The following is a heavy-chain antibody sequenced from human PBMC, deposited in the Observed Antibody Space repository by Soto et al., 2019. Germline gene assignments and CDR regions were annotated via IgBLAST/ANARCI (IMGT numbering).Heavy chain of an antibody. Sequence: QVQLVQSGAEVKKPGASVKVSCKASGYTFTSYAMHWVRQAPGQRLEWMGWITAGNANTKYSQKFQGIVTITRDTSERTAYMELSSLRSEDTSVYYCARDSPKAFDYWGQGTLFTVSS. J-gene: IGHJ4*02. CDR2: ITAGNANT. CDR3: ARDSPKAFDY. CDR1: GYTFTSYA. V-gene: IGHV1-3*01.